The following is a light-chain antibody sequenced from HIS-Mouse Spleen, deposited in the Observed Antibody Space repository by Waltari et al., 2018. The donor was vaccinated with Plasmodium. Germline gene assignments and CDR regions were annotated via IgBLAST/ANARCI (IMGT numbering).Light chain of an antibody. J-gene: IGLJ3*02. CDR1: NIGSKS. CDR2: ADS. V-gene: IGLV3-21*03. CDR3: QVWDSSSDHRV. Sequence: SYVLTQPPSVSVAPGTTARITCGGNNIGSKSVHLYQQKPGQAPVLGVYADSDRPSGIPERFSGSNSGNTATLTISRVEAGDEADYYCQVWDSSSDHRVFGGGTKLTVL.